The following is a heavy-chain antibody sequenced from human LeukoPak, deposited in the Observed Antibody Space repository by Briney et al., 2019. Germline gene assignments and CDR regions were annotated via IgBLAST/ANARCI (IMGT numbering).Heavy chain of an antibody. V-gene: IGHV1-2*02. J-gene: IGHJ2*01. CDR2: INSDSGGT. Sequence: GASVKVSCKATRYTFSGQHIHWVRQAPGQGLEWMGWINSDSGGTNYAQKFQGRVTMTRDTSISTAYMDLSRLRSDDTAVYYCARVISGLWHFDLWGRGTLITVSS. CDR1: RYTFSGQH. CDR3: ARVISGLWHFDL. D-gene: IGHD3-10*01.